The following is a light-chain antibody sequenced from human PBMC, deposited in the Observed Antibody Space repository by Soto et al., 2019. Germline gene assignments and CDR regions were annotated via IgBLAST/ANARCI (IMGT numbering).Light chain of an antibody. Sequence: EIVLTQSPGTLTLSPGERATLSCRASQSVSSSYLAWYQQKPGQAPRLLIYGASSRATGIPDRFSGSGSGTDFTLTISRLEPEDLAVYYCQQYGSSPLWTFGQGTKVEI. J-gene: IGKJ1*01. CDR3: QQYGSSPLWT. CDR1: QSVSSSY. CDR2: GAS. V-gene: IGKV3-20*01.